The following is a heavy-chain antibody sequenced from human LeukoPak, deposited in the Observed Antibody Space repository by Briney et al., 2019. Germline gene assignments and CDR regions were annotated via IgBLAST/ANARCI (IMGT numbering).Heavy chain of an antibody. V-gene: IGHV4-59*01. J-gene: IGHJ4*02. Sequence: PSETLSLTCTVSGGSISSYYWSWIRQPPGKGLEWIGYIYYSGSTNYNPSLKSRVTISVDTSKNQFSLKLSSVTAADTAVYYCARDAGESLDYWGQGTLVTVSS. D-gene: IGHD3-10*01. CDR1: GGSISSYY. CDR3: ARDAGESLDY. CDR2: IYYSGST.